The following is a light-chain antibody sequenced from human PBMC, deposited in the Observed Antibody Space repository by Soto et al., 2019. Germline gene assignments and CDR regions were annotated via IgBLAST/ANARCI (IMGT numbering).Light chain of an antibody. CDR1: QSVSSSY. Sequence: EIVLTQSPGTLSLSPGERATLSCRASQSVSSSYLAWYQQRPGQAPRLLIYAASTRATGIPDRFSGSGPGTDFTLTISRLEPEDFAVYYCQQYDSSPLSYTFGQGTKLEV. V-gene: IGKV3-20*01. J-gene: IGKJ2*01. CDR2: AAS. CDR3: QQYDSSPLSYT.